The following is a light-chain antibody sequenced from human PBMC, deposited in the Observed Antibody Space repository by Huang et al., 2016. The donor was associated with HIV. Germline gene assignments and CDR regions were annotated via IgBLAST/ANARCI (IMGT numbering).Light chain of an antibody. J-gene: IGKJ2*01. CDR1: QSVSTY. CDR2: DAS. CDR3: QQRSNSPYT. Sequence: EIVLTQSPATLSLSPGERATLSCRASQSVSTYLAWYQQKPGHAPRLLIYDASNRATGIPARFSGSGSGTDFTLTINSLEPEDFAVYYCQQRSNSPYTFGQGTKLEIK. V-gene: IGKV3-11*01.